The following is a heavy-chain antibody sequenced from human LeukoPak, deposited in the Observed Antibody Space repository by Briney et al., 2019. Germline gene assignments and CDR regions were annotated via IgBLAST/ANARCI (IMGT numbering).Heavy chain of an antibody. CDR3: ASAPYSSGWYSFDY. D-gene: IGHD6-19*01. V-gene: IGHV3-74*01. CDR2: ITHDGRGT. Sequence: GGSLRLSCAASGLTFSNYWMNWVRQAQGKGLVWVSRITHDGRGTASADSVKGRFTISRDNTKNTLDLEMNSLRAEDTAVYYCASAPYSSGWYSFDYWGRGTLVSVSS. J-gene: IGHJ4*01. CDR1: GLTFSNYW.